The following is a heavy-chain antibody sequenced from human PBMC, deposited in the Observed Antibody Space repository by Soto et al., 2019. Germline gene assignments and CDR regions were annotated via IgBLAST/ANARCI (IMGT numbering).Heavy chain of an antibody. CDR2: VDPEDGET. V-gene: IGHV1-24*01. CDR3: AAGGTRWLHSPFDY. Sequence: QVQLVQSGAEVKKPGASVKVSCKVSGHTLTELSMHWVRQAPGKGLEWMGGVDPEDGETISAQKFQGRVTMTEDTSTDSTYMELSSLRSEDTAVYYCAAGGTRWLHSPFDYWGQGTWSPSPQ. J-gene: IGHJ4*02. CDR1: GHTLTELS. D-gene: IGHD1-1*01.